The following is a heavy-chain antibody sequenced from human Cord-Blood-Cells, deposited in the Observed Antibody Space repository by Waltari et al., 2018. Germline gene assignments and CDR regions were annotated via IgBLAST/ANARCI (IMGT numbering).Heavy chain of an antibody. CDR1: GGSFSGYY. CDR3: ARGNGYYYYYGMDV. CDR2: INHGGST. V-gene: IGHV4-34*01. Sequence: QVQLQQWGAGLLKPSETLSLTCAVYGGSFSGYYWSWIRQPPGKGLGWIGEINHGGSTNDDPSLKSRVTISVATSKNQFSLKLSSVTAADTAVYYWARGNGYYYYYGMDVWGQGTTVTVSS. J-gene: IGHJ6*02.